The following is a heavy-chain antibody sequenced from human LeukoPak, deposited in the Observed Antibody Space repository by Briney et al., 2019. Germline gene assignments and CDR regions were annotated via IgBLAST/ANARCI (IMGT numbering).Heavy chain of an antibody. Sequence: PGGSLRLSCAASGFTFSDYYMSWIRQAPGKGLEWVSYISSSGSTIYHADSVKGRFTVSRDNAKNSLYLQMNSLRAEDTAVYYCARDGYCSGGSCYSGGTSPIDYWGQGTLVTVSS. V-gene: IGHV3-11*04. CDR3: ARDGYCSGGSCYSGGTSPIDY. CDR2: ISSSGSTI. J-gene: IGHJ4*02. CDR1: GFTFSDYY. D-gene: IGHD2-15*01.